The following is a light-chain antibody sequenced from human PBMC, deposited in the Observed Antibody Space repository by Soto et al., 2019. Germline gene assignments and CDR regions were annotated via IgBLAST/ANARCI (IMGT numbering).Light chain of an antibody. CDR1: QSISSR. V-gene: IGKV1-5*03. J-gene: IGKJ1*01. CDR2: KAS. CDR3: QQYNSYSTWT. Sequence: DIQMTQSPSTLSASVGDRVTITCRASQSISSRLAWYQQKPGKAPQVLIYKASSLQSGVPSRFSGSGSGTEFTLTISSLQPDDFATYYCQQYNSYSTWTFG.